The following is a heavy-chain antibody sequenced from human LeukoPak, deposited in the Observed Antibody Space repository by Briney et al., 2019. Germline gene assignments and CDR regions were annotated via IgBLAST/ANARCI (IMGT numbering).Heavy chain of an antibody. J-gene: IGHJ4*02. V-gene: IGHV3-48*03. CDR2: ISSSGDTI. CDR3: ARDYSAAGDY. Sequence: PGGSLRLSCAASGFTLSSYEMNWVRQAPGKGLEWVSYISSSGDTIYSADSVKGRFTISRDNAKNLLYLQMNSLRAEDTAVYYCARDYSAAGDYWGQGTLVTVSS. D-gene: IGHD6-13*01. CDR1: GFTLSSYE.